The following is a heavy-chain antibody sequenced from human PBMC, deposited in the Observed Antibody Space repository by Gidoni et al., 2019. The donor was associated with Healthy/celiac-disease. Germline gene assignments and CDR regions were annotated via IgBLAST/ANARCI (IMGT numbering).Heavy chain of an antibody. J-gene: IGHJ5*02. CDR2: IFSTDEK. Sequence: QVTLKESGPVLVKPTETLTLTCTVSGFSLSNARMGVSWIRQPPGKALEWLAHIFSTDEKSYSTSLKSRLTISKDTSKSQVVLTMTNMDPVDTATYYCARIRVAAAGTGGWFDPWGQGTLVTVSS. D-gene: IGHD6-13*01. CDR3: ARIRVAAAGTGGWFDP. CDR1: GFSLSNARMG. V-gene: IGHV2-26*01.